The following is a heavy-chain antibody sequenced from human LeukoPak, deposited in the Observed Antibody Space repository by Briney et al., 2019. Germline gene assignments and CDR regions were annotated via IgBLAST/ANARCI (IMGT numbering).Heavy chain of an antibody. V-gene: IGHV1-18*01. CDR3: ARHYYDSSGYYPTDALDI. J-gene: IGHJ3*02. D-gene: IGHD3-22*01. CDR1: GYTFTSYG. Sequence: ASVKVSCKASGYTFTSYGISWVRQAPGQGLEWMGWISAYNGNTNYAQKLQGRVTMTTDTSTSTAYMELRSLRPDDTAVYYCARHYYDSSGYYPTDALDIWGRGTMVTVSS. CDR2: ISAYNGNT.